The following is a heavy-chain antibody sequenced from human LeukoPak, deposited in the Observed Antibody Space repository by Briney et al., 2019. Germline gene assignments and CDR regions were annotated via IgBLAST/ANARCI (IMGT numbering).Heavy chain of an antibody. CDR2: INHSGST. Sequence: SETLPLTCAVYGGAFSGYYWSWIRQPPGKGLEWIGEINHSGSTNYNPSLKSRVTISVDTSKNQFSLKLSSVTAADTAVYYCAIAVAGYFDYWGQGTLVTVSS. J-gene: IGHJ4*02. V-gene: IGHV4-34*01. CDR1: GGAFSGYY. CDR3: AIAVAGYFDY. D-gene: IGHD6-19*01.